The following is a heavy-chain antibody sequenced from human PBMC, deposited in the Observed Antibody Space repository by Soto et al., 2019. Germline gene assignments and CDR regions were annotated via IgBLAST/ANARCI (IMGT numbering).Heavy chain of an antibody. CDR3: ASNLAYCGGDCYSYWFDP. CDR2: IYYSGST. V-gene: IGHV4-39*01. Sequence: TLSLTCTVSGGSISSSSYYWGWIRQPPGKGLEWIGSIYYSGSTYYNPSLKSRVTISVDTSKNQFSLKLSSVTAADTAVYYCASNLAYCGGDCYSYWFDPWGQGTLVTVSS. CDR1: GGSISSSSYY. J-gene: IGHJ5*02. D-gene: IGHD2-21*02.